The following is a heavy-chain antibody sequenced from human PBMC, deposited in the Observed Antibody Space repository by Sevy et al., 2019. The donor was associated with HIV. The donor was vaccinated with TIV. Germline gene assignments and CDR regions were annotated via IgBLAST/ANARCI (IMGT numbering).Heavy chain of an antibody. V-gene: IGHV2-5*02. CDR1: GFSLSTSGVG. J-gene: IGHJ4*02. CDR3: ARVDTAMVTIDY. CDR2: IYWDDDK. Sequence: SGPTLVKPTQTLTLTRTFSGFSLSTSGVGVGWIRQPPGKALEWLALIYWDDDKRYSPSLKSRLTITKDTSKNQVVLTMTNMDPVDTATYYCARVDTAMVTIDYWGQGTLVTVSS. D-gene: IGHD5-18*01.